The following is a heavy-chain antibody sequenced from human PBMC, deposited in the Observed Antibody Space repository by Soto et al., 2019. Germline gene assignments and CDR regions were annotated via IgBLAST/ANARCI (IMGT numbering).Heavy chain of an antibody. V-gene: IGHV1-69*02. CDR1: GGTFSSYT. CDR2: IIPILGIA. Sequence: QVQLVQSGAEVKKPGSSVKVSCKASGGTFSSYTISWVRQAPGQGLEWMGRIIPILGIANYAQKFQGRVTITADKATSTAYMGLSSLRSEDTAVYYCATSDGDYVAGYYYGMDVWGQGTTVTVSS. CDR3: ATSDGDYVAGYYYGMDV. D-gene: IGHD4-17*01. J-gene: IGHJ6*02.